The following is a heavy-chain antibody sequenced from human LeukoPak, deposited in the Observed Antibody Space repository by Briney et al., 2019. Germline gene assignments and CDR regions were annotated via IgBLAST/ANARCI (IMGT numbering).Heavy chain of an antibody. CDR3: ARASRKWELSFNYYYGMDV. J-gene: IGHJ6*02. Sequence: PSETLSLTCTVSGGSISSYYWSWIRQPAGKGLEWIGRIYTSGSTNYNPSLKSRVTMSVDTSKNQFSLKLSSVTAADTAVYYCARASRKWELSFNYYYGMDVWGQGTTVTVSS. CDR1: GGSISSYY. CDR2: IYTSGST. V-gene: IGHV4-4*07. D-gene: IGHD1-26*01.